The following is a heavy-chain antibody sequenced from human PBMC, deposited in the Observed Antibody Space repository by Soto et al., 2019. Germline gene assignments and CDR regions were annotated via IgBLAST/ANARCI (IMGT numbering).Heavy chain of an antibody. Sequence: QVQLQQSGPRLVKPSETLSLTCTVSSGPDRSHNWGWIRQPPGRGLEWIGYVYYTGDTAYNPSLRGRVTIXAXTXXTDISLTLNSVTAADTAVYYCVSQGIDYLHGLVDVWGQGTTVSVSS. V-gene: IGHV4-59*08. J-gene: IGHJ6*02. CDR2: VYYTGDT. CDR1: SGPDRSHN. CDR3: VSQGIDYLHGLVDV. D-gene: IGHD4-17*01.